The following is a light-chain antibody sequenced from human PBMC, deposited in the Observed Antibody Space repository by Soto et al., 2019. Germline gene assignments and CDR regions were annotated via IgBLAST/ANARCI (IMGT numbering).Light chain of an antibody. CDR2: KSS. Sequence: DIQMTQSPSTLSASVGDTVTITCRASQSIGSWLAWYQQKPGKAPNLLIYKSSSLESWVPSRFSGSGSGTEFTLTISSLQPDDFATSYCQQYKSYWTFGQGTKVEIK. CDR3: QQYKSYWT. CDR1: QSIGSW. J-gene: IGKJ1*01. V-gene: IGKV1-5*03.